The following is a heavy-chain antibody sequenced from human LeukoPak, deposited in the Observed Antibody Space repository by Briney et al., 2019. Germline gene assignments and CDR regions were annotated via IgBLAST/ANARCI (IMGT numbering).Heavy chain of an antibody. D-gene: IGHD5-18*01. CDR2: IYHSGST. J-gene: IGHJ4*02. CDR3: ARHEDTTLVVSPFDY. CDR1: GFSISSGYY. V-gene: IGHV4-38-2*02. Sequence: PSETLSLTCTVSGFSISSGYYWGWIRQSPGKGLEWIGSIYHSGSTYYNPSLKSRVIISVDTSKNQFSLKLSSVTAADTAVYCCARHEDTTLVVSPFDYWGQGTLVTVSS.